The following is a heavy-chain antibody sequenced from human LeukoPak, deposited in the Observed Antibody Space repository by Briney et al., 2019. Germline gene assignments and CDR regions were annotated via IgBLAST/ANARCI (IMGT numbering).Heavy chain of an antibody. CDR3: ARESHEVDYVWGSYPINWFDP. CDR1: GYSISSVYY. J-gene: IGHJ5*02. CDR2: IYHSGRT. D-gene: IGHD3-16*02. Sequence: PSETLSLTCAVSGYSISSVYYWGWIRQPPGKGLEWLGCIYHSGRTYYNPSLKSRVTISVATSKNQFSLKLSSVTAADTAVYYCARESHEVDYVWGSYPINWFDPWGQGTLVTVSS. V-gene: IGHV4-38-2*02.